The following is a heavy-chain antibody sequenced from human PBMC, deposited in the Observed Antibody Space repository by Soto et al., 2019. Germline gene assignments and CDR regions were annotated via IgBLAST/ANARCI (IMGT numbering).Heavy chain of an antibody. CDR3: ARADYGEEDGWFDP. CDR1: GGTFSSYA. V-gene: IGHV1-69*06. J-gene: IGHJ5*02. CDR2: IITIFGTA. D-gene: IGHD4-17*01. Sequence: QVQLVQSGAEVKKPGSSVTVSCQASGGTFSSYAISWVRQAPGQGLEWIGGIITIFGTANYAQKFQGRAPITADKSTSTAYMELSSLRPEDTAVYYCARADYGEEDGWFDPWGQGTLVTVSS.